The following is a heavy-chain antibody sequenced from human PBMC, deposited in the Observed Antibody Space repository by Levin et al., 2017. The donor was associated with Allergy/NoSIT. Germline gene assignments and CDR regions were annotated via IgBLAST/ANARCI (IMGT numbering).Heavy chain of an antibody. V-gene: IGHV3-33*01. CDR2: IWYDGSNK. J-gene: IGHJ4*02. Sequence: GGSLRLSCAASGFTFSSYGMHWVRQAPGKGLEWVAVIWYDGSNKYYADSVKGRFTISRDNSKNTLYLQMNSLRAEDTAVYYCARDSAAYCGGDCYGPLDYWGQGTLVTVSS. CDR1: GFTFSSYG. D-gene: IGHD2-21*02. CDR3: ARDSAAYCGGDCYGPLDY.